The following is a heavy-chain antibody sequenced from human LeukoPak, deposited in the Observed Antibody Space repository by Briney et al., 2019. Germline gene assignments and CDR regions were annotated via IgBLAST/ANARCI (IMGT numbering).Heavy chain of an antibody. J-gene: IGHJ4*02. D-gene: IGHD4-17*01. CDR1: GFSFSSYE. CDR3: ARGYGDWGY. Sequence: PGGSLRLSCAASGFSFSSYEMNWVRQAPGKGLEWVSYITSSGSTIYYADSVKGRFTISRDNAKNSLYLQMNSLRGEDTAVYYCARGYGDWGYWGQGTLVTVSS. CDR2: ITSSGSTI. V-gene: IGHV3-48*03.